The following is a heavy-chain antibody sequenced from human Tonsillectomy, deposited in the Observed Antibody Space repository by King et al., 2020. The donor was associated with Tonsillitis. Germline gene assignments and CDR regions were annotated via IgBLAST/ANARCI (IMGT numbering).Heavy chain of an antibody. CDR2: IYYSGST. CDR3: ARVTIFGGDPYSYYMDV. D-gene: IGHD3-3*01. V-gene: IGHV4-59*01. CDR1: GGSMSSYY. Sequence: VQLQESGPGLVEPSETLSLTCSVSGGSMSSYYWSWIRQPPGKGLEWIGYIYYSGSTNYNPSLKSRVTMSVDTSQSQFSLKLSSVTAADTAVYYCARVTIFGGDPYSYYMDVWGKGTTVIVSS. J-gene: IGHJ6*03.